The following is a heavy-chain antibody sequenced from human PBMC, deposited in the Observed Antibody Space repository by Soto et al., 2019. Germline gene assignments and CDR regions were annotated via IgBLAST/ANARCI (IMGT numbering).Heavy chain of an antibody. D-gene: IGHD3-10*01. CDR1: GGTFNFYT. J-gene: IGHJ4*02. CDR2: VNPIVGMS. V-gene: IGHV1-69*02. Sequence: QVQLVQSGAEVMKPGSSVRVSCTTSGGTFNFYTINWVRQAPGQGLEWVGRVNPIVGMSNSAQKFQGRVTITADKSTNIAYMDLTRLKPEDTVVYYCATSYGSGSTHFDSWGQGTLVTVSS. CDR3: ATSYGSGSTHFDS.